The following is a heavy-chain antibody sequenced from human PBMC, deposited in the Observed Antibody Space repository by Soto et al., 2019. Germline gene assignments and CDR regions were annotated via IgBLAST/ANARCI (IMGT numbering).Heavy chain of an antibody. CDR3: ARGPSAAAPLSDWFFDR. CDR1: GFTFSGYS. D-gene: IGHD2-2*01. Sequence: EVQLVESGGGLVLPGGSLRLSCAASGFTFSGYSMNWVRQAPGKGLEWVSYIASSSWNIYYADTVKGRFTISRDNAKNSLYLQRNSLRDEDTAVYYCARGPSAAAPLSDWFFDRWGRGTLVSVSS. J-gene: IGHJ2*01. V-gene: IGHV3-48*02. CDR2: IASSSWNI.